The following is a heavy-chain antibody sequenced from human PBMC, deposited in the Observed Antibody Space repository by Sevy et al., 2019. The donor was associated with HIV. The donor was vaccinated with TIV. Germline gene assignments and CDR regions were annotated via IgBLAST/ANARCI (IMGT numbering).Heavy chain of an antibody. D-gene: IGHD3-22*01. CDR2: FDPEDGET. CDR3: ATTKDYYESSGSPFDH. CDR1: GYTPTKLS. Sequence: ASVKVSCKVSGYTPTKLSMHWVRQAPGKGLEWMGSFDPEDGETFYEQKFQGRITMTEDTSTDTAYMELSSLRSEDTAVYYCATTKDYYESSGSPFDHWGQGTLVTVSS. V-gene: IGHV1-24*01. J-gene: IGHJ4*02.